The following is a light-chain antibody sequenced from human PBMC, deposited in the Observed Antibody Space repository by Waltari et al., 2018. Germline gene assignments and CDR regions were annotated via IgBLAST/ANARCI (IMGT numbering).Light chain of an antibody. CDR3: AAWDDSLRAVV. Sequence: QSVLTQPPSASGTPGPRVTIPCSCSNSNGRVNPVTWYHPLPGAAPEVLISSNEQRPSGVPDRISGSKSGTSASLAISGLQSEDEAHYYCAAWDDSLRAVVFGGGTKVTVL. CDR2: SNE. V-gene: IGLV1-44*01. CDR1: NSNGRVNP. J-gene: IGLJ2*01.